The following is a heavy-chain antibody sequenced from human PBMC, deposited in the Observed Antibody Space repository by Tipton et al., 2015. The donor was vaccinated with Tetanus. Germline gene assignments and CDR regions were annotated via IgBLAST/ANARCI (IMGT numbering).Heavy chain of an antibody. D-gene: IGHD6-19*01. J-gene: IGHJ4*02. CDR1: GFTFNSYG. CDR2: TSYDGSNQ. V-gene: IGHV3-30*18. Sequence: SLRLSFAASGFTFNSYGMHWVRQAPGKGLEWVAYTSYDGSNQYYADSVKGRFTISRDNSRNTVYLQLNSLRPEDTAVYYCAKLKQWTQVDCWGQATLVIVSS. CDR3: AKLKQWTQVDC.